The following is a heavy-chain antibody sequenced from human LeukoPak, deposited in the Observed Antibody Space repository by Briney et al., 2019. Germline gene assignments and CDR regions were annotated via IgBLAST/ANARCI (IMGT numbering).Heavy chain of an antibody. V-gene: IGHV3-53*01. CDR1: GFTFSSYW. CDR2: IYSGGNT. CDR3: ARGLGSGSSPFDN. Sequence: GGSLRLSCAASGFTFSSYWMNWARQAPGKGLEWVSVIYSGGNTYYADSVKGRFTIFRDNSKNSLYLQMNSLRAEDTAVYYCARGLGSGSSPFDNWGQGTLVTVSS. J-gene: IGHJ4*02. D-gene: IGHD3-10*01.